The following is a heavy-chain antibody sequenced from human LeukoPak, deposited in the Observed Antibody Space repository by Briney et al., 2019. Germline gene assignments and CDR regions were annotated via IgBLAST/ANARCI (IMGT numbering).Heavy chain of an antibody. CDR2: IYYSGST. J-gene: IGHJ5*02. V-gene: IGHV4-59*08. CDR1: GGSISSYY. CDR3: ARRGSSWHDWSANWFDP. Sequence: SETLSLTCTVSGGSISSYYRSWIRQPPGKGLEWIGYIYYSGSTNYNPSLKSRVTISVDTSKNQFSLKLSSVTAADTAVYYCARRGSSWHDWSANWFDPWGQGTLVTVSS. D-gene: IGHD6-13*01.